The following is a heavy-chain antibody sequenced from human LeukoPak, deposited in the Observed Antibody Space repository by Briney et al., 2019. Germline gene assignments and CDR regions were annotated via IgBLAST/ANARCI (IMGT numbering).Heavy chain of an antibody. D-gene: IGHD2-15*01. V-gene: IGHV3-64*01. Sequence: GGSLRLSCAASGFTFTSYAMHWVRQAPGKGLEYASAITNSGGSTYYGNSVKGRFTISRDNSKNTLYLQMGSLRADDMAVYYCARDGSDCRGGTCDRGPYDYWGQGTLVTVSS. CDR2: ITNSGGST. CDR3: ARDGSDCRGGTCDRGPYDY. J-gene: IGHJ4*02. CDR1: GFTFTSYA.